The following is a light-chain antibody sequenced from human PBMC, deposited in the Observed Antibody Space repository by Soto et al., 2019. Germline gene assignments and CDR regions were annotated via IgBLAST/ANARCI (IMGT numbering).Light chain of an antibody. Sequence: QSALTQPPSASGSPGQSVTISCTGTSSDVGYYQYVSWYQQYPGKAPKLMIYEVSKRPSGVPDRFSGSTSGPSATLTITAVQVGDEAEYYCGTWGWGLRVFGAGTKVTVL. CDR3: GTWGWGLRV. CDR1: SSDVGYYQY. V-gene: IGLV2-8*01. J-gene: IGLJ1*01. CDR2: EVS.